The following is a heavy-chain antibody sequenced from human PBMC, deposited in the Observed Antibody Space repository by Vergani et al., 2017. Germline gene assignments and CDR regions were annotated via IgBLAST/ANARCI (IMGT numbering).Heavy chain of an antibody. CDR3: ARMITTQSHYYYYYGMDV. D-gene: IGHD4-11*01. CDR2: IIPIFGTA. CDR1: GGTFSSYA. V-gene: IGHV1-69*15. Sequence: QVQLVQSGAEVKKPGSSVKVSCKASGGTFSSYAISWVRQAPGQGLEWMGRIIPIFGTANYAQKFQGRVTITADESTSTAYMELSSLRSEDTAVYDCARMITTQSHYYYYYGMDVWGQGTTVTVSS. J-gene: IGHJ6*02.